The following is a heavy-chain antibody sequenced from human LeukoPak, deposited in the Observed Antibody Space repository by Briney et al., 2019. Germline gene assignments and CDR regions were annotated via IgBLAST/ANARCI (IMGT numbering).Heavy chain of an antibody. J-gene: IGHJ4*02. D-gene: IGHD3-16*01. V-gene: IGHV3-21*01. CDR1: GFTFSSYS. CDR3: ARERGKATDH. CDR2: ISSISSYI. Sequence: VRSLRLSCAPSGFTFSSYSMNWVRHAPRKGLEWVSSISSISSYIYYTDSVKGRFTISRDNATNSLYIQMNSLRAEDTAVYYCARERGKATDHWGQGNLVTVSS.